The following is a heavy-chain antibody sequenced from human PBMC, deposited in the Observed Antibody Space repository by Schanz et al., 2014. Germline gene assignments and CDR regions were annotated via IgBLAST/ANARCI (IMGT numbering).Heavy chain of an antibody. V-gene: IGHV1-2*02. CDR3: VRELSGGTFDY. CDR2: INPHTGGT. Sequence: QVQLVQSGAEVKKPGASVKVSCKASGYTFAVYYIHWVRQAPGQGLEWMGWINPHTGGTKYAQKFQGRVTMTRDTSSTTAYMELNSLRSDDTAVYYCVRELSGGTFDYWGQGALVTVSS. D-gene: IGHD1-1*01. CDR1: GYTFAVYY. J-gene: IGHJ4*02.